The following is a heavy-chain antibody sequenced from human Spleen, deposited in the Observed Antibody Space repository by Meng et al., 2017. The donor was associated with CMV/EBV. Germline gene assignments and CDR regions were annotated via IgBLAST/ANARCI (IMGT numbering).Heavy chain of an antibody. J-gene: IGHJ6*02. D-gene: IGHD2-2*01. CDR2: INHSGST. CDR3: ARDQRADCSSTSCHYYYYGMDV. CDR1: GGSFSGYY. V-gene: IGHV4-34*01. Sequence: GSLRLSCAVYGGSFSGYYWSWIRQPPGKGLEWIGEINHSGSTNYNPSLKSRVTISVDTSKNQFSLKLSSVTAADTAVYYCARDQRADCSSTSCHYYYYGMDVWGQGTTVTVSS.